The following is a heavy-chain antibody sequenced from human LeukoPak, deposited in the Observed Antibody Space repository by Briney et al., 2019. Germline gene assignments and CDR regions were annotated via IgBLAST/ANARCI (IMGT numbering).Heavy chain of an antibody. CDR2: IKSKTDGGTT. Sequence: PGGSLRLSCAASGFTFSNAWMSWVRQAPGKGLEWVGRIKSKTDGGTTDYAAPVKGRFTISRDDSKNTLYLQMNSLKTEVTAVYYCTTEQFLPAWYYDSSGYYYVHYWGQGTLVTVSS. CDR3: TTEQFLPAWYYDSSGYYYVHY. D-gene: IGHD3-22*01. CDR1: GFTFSNAW. V-gene: IGHV3-15*01. J-gene: IGHJ4*02.